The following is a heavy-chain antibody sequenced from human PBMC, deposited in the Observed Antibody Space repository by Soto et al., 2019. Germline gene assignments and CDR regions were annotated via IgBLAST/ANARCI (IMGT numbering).Heavy chain of an antibody. V-gene: IGHV3-30*03. CDR3: ATHPPYGPLDH. D-gene: IGHD4-17*01. J-gene: IGHJ4*02. Sequence: GGSLRLSCAASGFAFGSYGMHWVRQAPGKGLEWVAVISYDGSNKYYADSVKGRLTISRDNSKNTLYVQMNSLRAEDTAVYYCATHPPYGPLDHWGQGTLVTVSS. CDR1: GFAFGSYG. CDR2: ISYDGSNK.